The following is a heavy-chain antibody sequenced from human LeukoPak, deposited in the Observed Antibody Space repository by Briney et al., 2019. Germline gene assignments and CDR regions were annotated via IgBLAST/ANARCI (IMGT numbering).Heavy chain of an antibody. Sequence: SETLSLTCAVYGGSFSGYYWSWIRQPPGKGLEWIGEINHSGSTNYNPSLKSRVTISVDTSKNQFSLKLSSVTAADTAVYYCARRKPAYYDYVWGSYRSERNWFDPWGQGTLVTVSS. V-gene: IGHV4-34*01. CDR2: INHSGST. D-gene: IGHD3-16*02. CDR3: ARRKPAYYDYVWGSYRSERNWFDP. CDR1: GGSFSGYY. J-gene: IGHJ5*02.